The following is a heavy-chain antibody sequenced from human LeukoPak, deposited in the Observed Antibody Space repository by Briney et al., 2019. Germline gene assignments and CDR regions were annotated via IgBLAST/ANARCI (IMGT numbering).Heavy chain of an antibody. D-gene: IGHD3-3*01. CDR3: AREGIFGVVITYFDY. Sequence: GGSLRLSCAASGFTFSSYSMNWVRQAPGKGLEWVSYISSSSSTIYYADSVKGRFTISRDNAKNSLYLQMNSLRAEDTAVYYCAREGIFGVVITYFDYWGQGTLVTVSS. CDR2: ISSSSSTI. J-gene: IGHJ4*02. CDR1: GFTFSSYS. V-gene: IGHV3-48*01.